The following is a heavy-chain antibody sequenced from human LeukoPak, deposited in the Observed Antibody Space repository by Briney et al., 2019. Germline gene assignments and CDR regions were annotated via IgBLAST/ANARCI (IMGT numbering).Heavy chain of an antibody. Sequence: GGSLRLSCVASGFTFSNYWMHWVRQPPGKGLVWVSRIYVDGRTTNYADSVKGRFTISRDDAKNTVYLEMNSLSVEDTATYYCIRDFRSADLWGQGTLVTVTS. J-gene: IGHJ5*02. V-gene: IGHV3-74*01. CDR1: GFTFSNYW. CDR3: IRDFRSADL. CDR2: IYVDGRTT.